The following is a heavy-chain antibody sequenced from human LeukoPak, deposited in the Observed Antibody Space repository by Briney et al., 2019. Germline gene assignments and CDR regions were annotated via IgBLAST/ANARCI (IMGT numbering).Heavy chain of an antibody. CDR1: GYTFTSYG. Sequence: ASVKVSCKASGYTFTSYGISWVRQAPGQGLEWMGWISAYNGNINYAQKLQGRVTTTTNTSTSTAYTELRSLRSDDTAVYYCARDLGYCSSTSCRIDYSGHGTLVTVSS. CDR3: ARDLGYCSSTSCRIDY. D-gene: IGHD2-2*01. CDR2: ISAYNGNI. V-gene: IGHV1-18*01. J-gene: IGHJ4*01.